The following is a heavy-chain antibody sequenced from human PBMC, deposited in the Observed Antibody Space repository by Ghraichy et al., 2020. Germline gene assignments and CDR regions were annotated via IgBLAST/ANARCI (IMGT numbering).Heavy chain of an antibody. CDR3: ARASSSPRFDY. D-gene: IGHD6-6*01. CDR2: IYISWST. CDR1: GGSISSGGYY. Sequence: SETLSLTCTVSGGSISSGGYYWSWIRQHPGKGLDWIGSIYISWSTYYNPSLKSRVTISVDTSKNQFSLKFNSVTAADTAVYYCARASSSPRFDYWGQGTLLTVSS. J-gene: IGHJ4*02. V-gene: IGHV4-31*03.